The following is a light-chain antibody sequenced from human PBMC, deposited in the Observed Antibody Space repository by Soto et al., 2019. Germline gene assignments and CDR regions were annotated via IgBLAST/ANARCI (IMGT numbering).Light chain of an antibody. CDR2: DAS. Sequence: EIVLTQSPATLSSSAGERATLSCRASQSVSSYLAWYQQKPGQAPRLLIYDASNRATGIPARFSGSGSGTDFTLTISSLEPEDFAVYYCQQRSNWLFTFGPGTKVDIK. CDR3: QQRSNWLFT. CDR1: QSVSSY. V-gene: IGKV3-11*01. J-gene: IGKJ3*01.